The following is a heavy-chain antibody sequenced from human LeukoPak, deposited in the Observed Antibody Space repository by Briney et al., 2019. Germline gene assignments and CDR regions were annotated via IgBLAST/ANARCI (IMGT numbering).Heavy chain of an antibody. CDR2: IGTAGDT. CDR1: GFTFSSYD. V-gene: IGHV3-13*03. J-gene: IGHJ2*01. Sequence: PGGSLRLSCAACGFTFSSYDMHWVRQATGKGLEWVSAIGTAGDTYYPGSVKGQFTISRENAKNSLYLQMNSLRAGDTAVYYCAREPWSIQYSSSWRDRQNWYFDLWGRGTLVTVSS. D-gene: IGHD6-13*01. CDR3: AREPWSIQYSSSWRDRQNWYFDL.